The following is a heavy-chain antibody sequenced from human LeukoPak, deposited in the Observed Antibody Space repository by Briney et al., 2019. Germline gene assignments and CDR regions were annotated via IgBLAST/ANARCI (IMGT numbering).Heavy chain of an antibody. CDR3: ASRQGIAAAGTGGFDY. D-gene: IGHD6-13*01. Sequence: PSETLSLTCAVSGGPISSSNWWSWVRPPPGKGLEWTGEIYHSGSANYNPSLKSRVTISVDKSKNQFSLKLSSVTAADTAVYYCASRQGIAAAGTGGFDYWGQGTLVTVSS. J-gene: IGHJ4*02. CDR1: GGPISSSNW. CDR2: IYHSGSA. V-gene: IGHV4-4*02.